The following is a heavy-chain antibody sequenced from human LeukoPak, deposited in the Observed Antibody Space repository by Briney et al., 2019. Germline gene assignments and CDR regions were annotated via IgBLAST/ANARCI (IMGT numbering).Heavy chain of an antibody. CDR1: GFTFSGYT. CDR3: AKTAPYYYGSGSYYNYPYYYYMDV. CDR2: IRYDGSNK. V-gene: IGHV3-30*04. J-gene: IGHJ6*03. D-gene: IGHD3-10*01. Sequence: GRSLRLSCAASGFTFSGYTMHWVRQAPGKGLEWVAFIRYDGSNKYYADSVKGRFTISRDNSKNTLYLQMNSLRAEDTAVYYCAKTAPYYYGSGSYYNYPYYYYMDVWGKGTTVTISS.